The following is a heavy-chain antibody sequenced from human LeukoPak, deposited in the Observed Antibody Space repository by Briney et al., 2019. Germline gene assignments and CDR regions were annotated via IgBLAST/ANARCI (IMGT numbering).Heavy chain of an antibody. CDR3: AKRAPMVRGRSDYQYGMDV. J-gene: IGHJ6*02. Sequence: GGSLRLSCVGSGFTISSYGMSWVRQGPGKGLEWVSAISGSGGDTYYADSVKGRFTISRDNSKNTLYMQMNSLGAEDTAVYYCAKRAPMVRGRSDYQYGMDVWGQGTTVTVSS. CDR1: GFTISSYG. CDR2: ISGSGGDT. D-gene: IGHD3-10*01. V-gene: IGHV3-23*01.